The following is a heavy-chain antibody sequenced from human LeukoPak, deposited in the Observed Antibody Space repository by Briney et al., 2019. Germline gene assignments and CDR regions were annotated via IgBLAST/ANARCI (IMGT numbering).Heavy chain of an antibody. D-gene: IGHD3-3*01. J-gene: IGHJ4*02. Sequence: HPGGSLRLSCAASGFTFSNYSMSWVRQAPGKGLEWVANIKQDGSEKYYVDSVKGRFTISRDNAKNSLYLQMNSLRAEDTAVYYCARGRSLWGYDFWSGYYTGYYFDYWGQGTLVTVSS. CDR3: ARGRSLWGYDFWSGYYTGYYFDY. CDR1: GFTFSNYS. CDR2: IKQDGSEK. V-gene: IGHV3-7*01.